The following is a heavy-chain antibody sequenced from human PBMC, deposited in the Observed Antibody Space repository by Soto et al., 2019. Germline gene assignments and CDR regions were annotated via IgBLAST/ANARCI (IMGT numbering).Heavy chain of an antibody. CDR2: IYYSGST. CDR1: GGSISSYY. J-gene: IGHJ6*03. D-gene: IGHD4-17*01. V-gene: IGHV4-59*01. Sequence: SETLSLTCTVSGGSISSYYWSWIRQPPGKGLEWIGYIYYSGSTNYNPSLKSRVTISVDTSKNQFSLKLSSVTAADTALYYCARGDDGDFYYYYYYMDVWGKGTTVTVSS. CDR3: ARGDDGDFYYYYYYMDV.